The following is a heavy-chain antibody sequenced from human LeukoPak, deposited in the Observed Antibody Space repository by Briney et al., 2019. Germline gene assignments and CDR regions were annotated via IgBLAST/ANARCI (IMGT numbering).Heavy chain of an antibody. CDR2: FDPEDGET. CDR1: GYTLTELS. CDR3: ATSSPPYYYYGMDV. J-gene: IGHJ6*02. Sequence: ASVKVSCKVSGYTLTELSMHWVRQAPGKGLEWMGGFDPEDGETIYAQKFQGRVTMTEDTSTDTAYMELSSLRSEDTAVYYCATSSPPYYYYGMDVWGQGTTVTVSS. D-gene: IGHD6-6*01. V-gene: IGHV1-24*01.